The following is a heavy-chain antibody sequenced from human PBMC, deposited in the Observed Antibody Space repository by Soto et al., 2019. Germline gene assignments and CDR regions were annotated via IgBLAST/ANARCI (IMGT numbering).Heavy chain of an antibody. D-gene: IGHD6-19*01. Sequence: QITLKESGPTLVRPTQTLTLTCTFSVFSLSTSGLGVGWISQPPGTALEWLALIYWNDDKRYSPYLKARVTIPKDTSKNLVVLTKNNMSPVDISPYDCAHRHSDRYLFGFRGQGTPVPVSP. J-gene: IGHJ4*02. CDR2: IYWNDDK. V-gene: IGHV2-5*01. CDR3: AHRHSDRYLFGF. CDR1: VFSLSTSGLG.